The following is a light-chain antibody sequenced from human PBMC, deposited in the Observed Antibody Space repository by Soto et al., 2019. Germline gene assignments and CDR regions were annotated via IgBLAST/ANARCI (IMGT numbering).Light chain of an antibody. CDR1: SSDVGTYDL. V-gene: IGLV2-23*02. J-gene: IGLJ1*01. Sequence: QCALTQPASVSGSPGQSITISCTGTSSDVGTYDLVSWYQQHPGKAPKLMIYEVSERPSGVSNRFSGSKSGNTASLTISGLQAEDEADYYCCSHAGSSTFYVFGTGTKVTVL. CDR3: CSHAGSSTFYV. CDR2: EVS.